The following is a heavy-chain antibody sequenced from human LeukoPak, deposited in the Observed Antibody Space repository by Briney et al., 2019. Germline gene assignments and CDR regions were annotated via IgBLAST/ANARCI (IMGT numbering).Heavy chain of an antibody. V-gene: IGHV3-23*01. D-gene: IGHD3-22*01. CDR1: GFTFSSYA. CDR3: AKGDYYYDSSGIKPRRYNWFDP. Sequence: PGGSLRLSCAASGFTFSSYAMSWVRQAPGKGLEWVSAISGSGGSTYYADSVKGRFTISRDNSKNTLYLQMNSLRAEDTAVYYCAKGDYYYDSSGIKPRRYNWFDPWGQGTLVTVSS. CDR2: ISGSGGST. J-gene: IGHJ5*02.